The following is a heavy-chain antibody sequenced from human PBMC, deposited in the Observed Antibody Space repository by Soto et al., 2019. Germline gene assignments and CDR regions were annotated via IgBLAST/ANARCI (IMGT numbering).Heavy chain of an antibody. CDR1: GFTFKTYG. CDR3: AREQWLREGYFYAMDV. CDR2: ISFGGTDK. D-gene: IGHD6-19*01. Sequence: QVQLVESGGGVVQPGRSLRLSCAASGFTFKTYGMHWVRQAPGKGLEWVAVISFGGTDKYYADSVKGRFSISRDNSKSTLYLQMNNLTAEDTAVYHCAREQWLREGYFYAMDVWGQGTTVTVSS. V-gene: IGHV3-30*03. J-gene: IGHJ6*02.